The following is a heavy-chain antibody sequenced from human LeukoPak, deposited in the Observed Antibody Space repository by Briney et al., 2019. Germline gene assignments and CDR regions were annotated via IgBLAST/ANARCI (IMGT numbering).Heavy chain of an antibody. CDR2: IFYRGSI. CDR1: GGSISNYY. Sequence: SETLSLTCTVPGGSISNYYWSWIRQPPGKGLEWIGYIFYRGSIDYSPSLQSRVTISVDTSKNHLSLRLTSVTAADTAVYFCGRGVVLGQDDAFDIWGRGTMVTVSS. CDR3: GRGVVLGQDDAFDI. D-gene: IGHD3/OR15-3a*01. J-gene: IGHJ3*02. V-gene: IGHV4-59*12.